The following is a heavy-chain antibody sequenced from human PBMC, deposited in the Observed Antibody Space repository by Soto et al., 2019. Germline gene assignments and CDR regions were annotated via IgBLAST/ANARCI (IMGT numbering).Heavy chain of an antibody. CDR2: ISGSGGST. CDR3: ANVLEWLLGPFDY. Sequence: GGSLRLSCAASGFTFSSYAMSWVRQAPGKGLEWVSAISGSGGSTYYADSVKGRFTISRDNSKNTLYLQMNSLRAEDTAVYYCANVLEWLLGPFDYWGQGTLVTVSS. J-gene: IGHJ4*02. CDR1: GFTFSSYA. V-gene: IGHV3-23*01. D-gene: IGHD3-3*01.